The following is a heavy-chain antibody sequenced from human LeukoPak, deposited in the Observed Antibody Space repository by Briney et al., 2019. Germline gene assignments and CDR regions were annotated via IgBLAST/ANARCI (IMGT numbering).Heavy chain of an antibody. CDR1: GFTFSTYW. J-gene: IGHJ4*02. Sequence: GGSLRLSCAASGFTFSTYWMSWVRQAPGKGLEWVANIKQDGSEKYYVDSVKGRFTISRDNAKNSLYLQMNSLRAEDTAVYYCARGGWCSGGSCYIDWRGNYYFDYWGQGTLVTVSS. CDR3: ARGGWCSGGSCYIDWRGNYYFDY. V-gene: IGHV3-7*01. D-gene: IGHD2-15*01. CDR2: IKQDGSEK.